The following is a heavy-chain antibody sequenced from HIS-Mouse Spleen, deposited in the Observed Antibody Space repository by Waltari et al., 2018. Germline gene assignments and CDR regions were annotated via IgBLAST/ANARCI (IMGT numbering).Heavy chain of an antibody. Sequence: QVQLVQSGAEVKKPGASVKVSCKASGSTFTSYDINCVRTATGQGIEWMGWMNPNSGNTGYAQKFQGRVTMTRNTSISTAYMELSSLRSEDTAVYYCARTTLAAQINFDYWGQGTLVTVSS. V-gene: IGHV1-8*01. CDR1: GSTFTSYD. J-gene: IGHJ4*02. CDR2: MNPNSGNT. CDR3: ARTTLAAQINFDY. D-gene: IGHD6-6*01.